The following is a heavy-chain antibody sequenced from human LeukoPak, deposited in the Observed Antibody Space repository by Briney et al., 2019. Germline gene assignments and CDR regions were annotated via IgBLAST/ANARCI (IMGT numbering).Heavy chain of an antibody. J-gene: IGHJ5*02. D-gene: IGHD3-22*01. CDR1: GGSISNYY. Sequence: SETLSLTCTVSGGSISNYYWTWIRQPPGKGLELIGYIFYTGSTTYNPSLKSRVTISVDTSKNQLSLKLSSVTAADTAVYYCAREPGFDSSGYLNWFDPWGQGTLVTVSS. CDR2: IFYTGST. V-gene: IGHV4-59*01. CDR3: AREPGFDSSGYLNWFDP.